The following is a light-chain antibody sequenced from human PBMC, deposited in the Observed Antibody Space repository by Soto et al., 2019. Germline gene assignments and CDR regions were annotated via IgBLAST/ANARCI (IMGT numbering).Light chain of an antibody. CDR3: QQYNNWPPWT. V-gene: IGKV3-15*01. J-gene: IGKJ1*01. CDR1: QSVSSN. Sequence: EIVMTQSPVTLSVSPGERATFSCRASQSVSSNLAWYQQNPGKAPRLLIYGASTRATGIPARFSGSGSGTEFTLTISSLQSEDFAVYYCQQYNNWPPWTFGQGTKVEIK. CDR2: GAS.